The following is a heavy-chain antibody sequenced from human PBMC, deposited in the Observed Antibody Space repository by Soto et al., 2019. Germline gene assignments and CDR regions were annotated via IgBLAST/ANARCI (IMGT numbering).Heavy chain of an antibody. CDR1: GSSLSNARMG. D-gene: IGHD6-13*01. CDR3: ARCGIAAAGIWFDP. Sequence: SGPTLVNPTETLTLTCTVSGSSLSNARMGVSWIRQPPGKALEWLAHIFSNDEKSYSTSLKSRLTISKDTSKSQVVLTMTNMDPVDTATYYCARCGIAAAGIWFDPWGQGTLVTVSS. V-gene: IGHV2-26*01. J-gene: IGHJ5*02. CDR2: IFSNDEK.